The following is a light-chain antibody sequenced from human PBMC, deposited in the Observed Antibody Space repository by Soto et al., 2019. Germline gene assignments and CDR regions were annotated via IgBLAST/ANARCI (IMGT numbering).Light chain of an antibody. CDR1: QTVSSNY. CDR2: AAS. CDR3: QQYGGSPPYT. Sequence: EIVLTQSPVTLSLSPGERATLSCRASQTVSSNYLAWYHQKPGQAPRLLIHAASNRATGIPDRFSGSGSGTDFTLTISRLEPEDYAVYYCQQYGGSPPYTFGQGTKLEIK. J-gene: IGKJ2*01. V-gene: IGKV3-20*01.